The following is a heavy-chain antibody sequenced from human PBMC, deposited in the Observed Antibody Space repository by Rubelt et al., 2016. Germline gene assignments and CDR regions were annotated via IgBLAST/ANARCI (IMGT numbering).Heavy chain of an antibody. Sequence: EVHLVESGGGLIQPGGSLRLSCAASGFTVSSNFMNWVRQAPGKGPEWVSVIYSGGSTYYADSVKARFTISRDKSKNTVYRQMNSLRAEDTAVYYCAKDGSLLRFLEWLSQFDYWGQGTLVTVSS. CDR2: IYSGGST. V-gene: IGHV3-53*01. D-gene: IGHD3-3*01. CDR3: AKDGSLLRFLEWLSQFDY. CDR1: GFTVSSNF. J-gene: IGHJ4*02.